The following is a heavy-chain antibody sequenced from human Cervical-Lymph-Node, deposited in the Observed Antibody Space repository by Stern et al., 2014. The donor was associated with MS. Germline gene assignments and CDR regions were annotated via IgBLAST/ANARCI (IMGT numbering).Heavy chain of an antibody. Sequence: QLVESGPGLVKPSQTLSLTCTVSGGSISNGGYYWSWIRQHPGKGLEWIGYIYYSGSTYYNPSLKSRATISIDTSKNQFSLKLSSVSAADTAVYYCARGEDTAMVSLAYWGQGTLVTVSS. D-gene: IGHD5-18*01. CDR1: GGSISNGGYY. CDR3: ARGEDTAMVSLAY. V-gene: IGHV4-31*03. CDR2: IYYSGST. J-gene: IGHJ4*02.